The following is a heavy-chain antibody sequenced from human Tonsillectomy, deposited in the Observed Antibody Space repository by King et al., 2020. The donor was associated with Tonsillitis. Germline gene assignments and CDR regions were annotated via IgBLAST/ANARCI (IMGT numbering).Heavy chain of an antibody. CDR3: ARQDWVGDIVLMVYAAFDY. Sequence: MPLQESGPGLVKPSETLSLTCTVSGGSISSSSYYWGWIRQPPGKGLEWIGSIYYSGRTYYNPSLKSRVTISVDTSKNQFSLKLSSVTAADTAVYYCARQDWVGDIVLMVYAAFDYWGQGTLVTVSS. CDR2: IYYSGRT. J-gene: IGHJ4*02. D-gene: IGHD2-8*01. V-gene: IGHV4-39*01. CDR1: GGSISSSSYY.